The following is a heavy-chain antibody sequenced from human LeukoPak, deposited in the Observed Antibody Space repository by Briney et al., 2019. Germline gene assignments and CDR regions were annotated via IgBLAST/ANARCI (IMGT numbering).Heavy chain of an antibody. V-gene: IGHV1-69*04. Sequence: ASVKVSCKASGGTFSSYAISWVRQAPGQGLEWMGRIIPILGIANYAQKFQGRVTITADKSTSTAYMELSSLRSEDTAVYYCARDKEEYYDSTFDYWGQGTLVTVSS. CDR3: ARDKEEYYDSTFDY. CDR2: IIPILGIA. CDR1: GGTFSSYA. J-gene: IGHJ4*02. D-gene: IGHD3-22*01.